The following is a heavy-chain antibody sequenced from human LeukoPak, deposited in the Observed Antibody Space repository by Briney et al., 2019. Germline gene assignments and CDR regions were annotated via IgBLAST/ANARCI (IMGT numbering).Heavy chain of an antibody. CDR1: GFTFDDYG. CDR2: ISWNGGHI. CDR3: ARGGSGLYWYFDL. J-gene: IGHJ2*01. Sequence: GRSLRLSCAASGFTFDDYGMHWVRQAPGKGLELVSGISWNGGHIGYADSVKGRFTISRDNAKNSLSLQMSSLRAEDTALYYCARGGSGLYWYFDLWGRGTLVTVSS. V-gene: IGHV3-9*01. D-gene: IGHD3/OR15-3a*01.